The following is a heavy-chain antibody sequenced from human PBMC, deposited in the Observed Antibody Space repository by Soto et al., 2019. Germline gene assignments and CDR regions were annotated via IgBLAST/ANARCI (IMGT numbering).Heavy chain of an antibody. CDR2: ISAYNGNT. V-gene: IGHV1-18*01. J-gene: IGHJ3*01. CDR1: GYTFTSYG. CDR3: ARDSMYYFGSGSYYSLYNDVFAF. Sequence: ASVKVSCKASGYTFTSYGISWVRQAPGQGLEWMGWISAYNGNTNYAQKLQGRVTMTTDTSTSTAYMELRSLRSDDTAVYYCARDSMYYFGSGSYYSLYNDVFAFWAQGTMDPVSS. D-gene: IGHD3-10*01.